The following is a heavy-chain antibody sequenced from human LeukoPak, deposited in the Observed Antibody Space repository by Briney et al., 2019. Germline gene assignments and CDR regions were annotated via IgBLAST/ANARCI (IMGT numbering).Heavy chain of an antibody. CDR3: ARYYYDSSGYYPLKY. CDR2: ISQSSDRI. J-gene: IGHJ4*02. Sequence: GVSLRLSCAASVFTFSSYSMNWVRQAPGRGREWVSYISQSSDRIYHADSVKGRFTISRDNAKNSLYLQMDSLRVEDTAVYYCARYYYDSSGYYPLKYWGQGTLVTVSS. D-gene: IGHD3-22*01. V-gene: IGHV3-48*04. CDR1: VFTFSSYS.